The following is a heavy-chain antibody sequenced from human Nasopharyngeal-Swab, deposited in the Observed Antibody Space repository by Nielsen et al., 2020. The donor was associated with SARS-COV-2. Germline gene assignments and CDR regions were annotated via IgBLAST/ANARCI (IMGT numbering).Heavy chain of an antibody. V-gene: IGHV3-21*01. CDR3: ARVTGYSGYGCYDY. Sequence: GESLKISCAASGFTFSSYSMNWVRQAPGKGLEWVSSISSSSSYIYYADSVKGRFTISRDNAKNSLYLQMNSLRAEDTAVYYCARVTGYSGYGCYDYWGQGTLVTVS. D-gene: IGHD5-12*01. J-gene: IGHJ4*02. CDR1: GFTFSSYS. CDR2: ISSSSSYI.